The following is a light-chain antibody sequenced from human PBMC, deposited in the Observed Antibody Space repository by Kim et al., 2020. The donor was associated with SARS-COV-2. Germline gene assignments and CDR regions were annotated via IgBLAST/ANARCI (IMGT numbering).Light chain of an antibody. CDR2: GAS. J-gene: IGKJ1*01. Sequence: SPGERPHLSSRASQSVRRNYLACYQQKPVQAPRLLIYGASSRATGIPDRFSGSGSGTDFTLTITRLEPEDFAVYYCQQYSSSPATFGQGTKVDIK. V-gene: IGKV3-20*01. CDR1: QSVRRNY. CDR3: QQYSSSPAT.